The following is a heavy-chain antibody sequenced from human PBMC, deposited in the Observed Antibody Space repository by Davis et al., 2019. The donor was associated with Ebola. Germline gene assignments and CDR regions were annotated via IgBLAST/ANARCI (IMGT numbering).Heavy chain of an antibody. V-gene: IGHV1-18*01. D-gene: IGHD3-3*01. CDR1: GYTFTSYG. CDR3: AKVGYYDYWSGYSELDP. Sequence: ASVKVSCKASGYTFTSYGISWVRQAPGQGLEWMGWISAYNGNTNDAQKLQGRVTMTTDTSTSTAYMELRSLRSDDTAVYYCAKVGYYDYWSGYSELDPWGQGSLVTVSS. CDR2: ISAYNGNT. J-gene: IGHJ5*02.